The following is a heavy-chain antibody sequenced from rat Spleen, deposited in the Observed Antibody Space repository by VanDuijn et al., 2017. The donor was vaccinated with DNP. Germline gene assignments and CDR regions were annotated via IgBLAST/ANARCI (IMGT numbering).Heavy chain of an antibody. V-gene: IGHV5-22*01. J-gene: IGHJ2*01. CDR3: TTRIAAPFDY. Sequence: EVQLVESGGGLVQPGRSLKLSCAASGFTFSDYHMAWVRQAPKKGLEWVASISYESSSTYYGDSVKGRFTISRDDAKSTLYLQMDSLRSEDTATYYCTTRIAAPFDYWGQGVMVTVSS. D-gene: IGHD1-2*01. CDR2: ISYESSST. CDR1: GFTFSDYH.